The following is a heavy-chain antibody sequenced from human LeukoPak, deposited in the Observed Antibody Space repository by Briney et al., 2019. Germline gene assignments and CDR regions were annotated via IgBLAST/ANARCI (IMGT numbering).Heavy chain of an antibody. Sequence: GGSLRLSCAASGFTFRSNWMHWVRQAPGKGLVWVSRINRDGSSTDYADSVKGRFTISRDNAKNSLYLQTNSLRAEDTAVYYCASLYGGNLDTDYWGQGTLVTVSS. V-gene: IGHV3-74*01. CDR1: GFTFRSNW. CDR2: INRDGSST. J-gene: IGHJ4*02. CDR3: ASLYGGNLDTDY. D-gene: IGHD4-23*01.